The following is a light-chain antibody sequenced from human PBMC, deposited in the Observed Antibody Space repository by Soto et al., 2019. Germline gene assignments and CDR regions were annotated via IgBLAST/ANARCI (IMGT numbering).Light chain of an antibody. Sequence: EIVMTQSPATLSVSPGERATLSCRASQSVSSNLAWYQQKPGQAPRLLIYGASTRATGIPARFSGSGSGTAFTLTISSLQSEDVAVYYCQQYNNCHPITFGQGTRLEIK. J-gene: IGKJ5*01. CDR1: QSVSSN. CDR2: GAS. CDR3: QQYNNCHPIT. V-gene: IGKV3-15*01.